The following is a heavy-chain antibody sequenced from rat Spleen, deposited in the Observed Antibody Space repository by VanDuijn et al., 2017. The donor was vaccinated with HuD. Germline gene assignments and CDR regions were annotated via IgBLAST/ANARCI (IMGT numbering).Heavy chain of an antibody. Sequence: QVQLKESGPGLVQPSQTLSLTCTVSGFSLINYNMHWVRQPTGKGLEWMGVIWTNGNTDYNSALNSRLSISRDTSKSQVFLKMNSLQTEDTAPYYCARDVANYYGGTYGVMAAWGQGASVTVSS. D-gene: IGHD1-12*02. CDR1: GFSLINYN. V-gene: IGHV2-30*01. CDR3: ARDVANYYGGTYGVMAA. CDR2: IWTNGNT. J-gene: IGHJ4*01.